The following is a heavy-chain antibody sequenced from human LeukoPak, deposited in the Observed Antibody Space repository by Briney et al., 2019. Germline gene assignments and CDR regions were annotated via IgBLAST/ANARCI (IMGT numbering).Heavy chain of an antibody. J-gene: IGHJ3*02. Sequence: SETLSLTCTVSGGSISSYYWSWIRQPPGKGLEWIGYIYYSGSTNYNPSLKRRVTISVDTSKNQFSLKLSSVTAADTAVYYCARDPYYGSVAFDIWGQGTMVTVSS. CDR3: ARDPYYGSVAFDI. CDR2: IYYSGST. D-gene: IGHD3-22*01. V-gene: IGHV4-59*01. CDR1: GGSISSYY.